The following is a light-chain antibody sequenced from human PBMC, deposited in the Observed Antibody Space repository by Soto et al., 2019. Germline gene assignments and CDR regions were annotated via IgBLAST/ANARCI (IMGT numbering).Light chain of an antibody. CDR1: QSVSTTY. V-gene: IGKV3-20*01. CDR3: QEYGFSRT. J-gene: IGKJ1*01. CDR2: GAS. Sequence: EIVLTQSPGTLSLSPGERATLSCRANQSVSTTYLAWYQQTPGQAPRLLIYGASTRATGIPDRFSGSGSGTDFPLTISRLEPEDSAVYYCQEYGFSRTFGQGTKVEIK.